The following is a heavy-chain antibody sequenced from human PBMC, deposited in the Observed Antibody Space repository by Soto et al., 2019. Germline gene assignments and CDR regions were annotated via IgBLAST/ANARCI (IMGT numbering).Heavy chain of an antibody. CDR2: IRRKAYGGTT. Sequence: GGSLRLSCSASGFNSGAYAMSWVRQPPGKGLEWVGFIRRKAYGGTTDYAASVKGRFTISRDDSKSIAYLQMNSLKIEDTAVYYCTRSLAIDFDSWGQGTRVTVSS. CDR1: GFNSGAYA. V-gene: IGHV3-49*04. J-gene: IGHJ4*02. CDR3: TRSLAIDFDS.